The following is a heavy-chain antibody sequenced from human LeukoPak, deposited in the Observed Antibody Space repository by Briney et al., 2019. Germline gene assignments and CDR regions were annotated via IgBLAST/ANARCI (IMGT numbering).Heavy chain of an antibody. CDR2: ISRDGVST. D-gene: IGHD3-9*01. J-gene: IGHJ4*02. CDR1: GFSFHDYA. CDR3: AKGLRSLDWLSQGGLDY. V-gene: IGHV3-43*02. Sequence: GGSLRLSCAASGFSFHDYAMHWVRQVPGKGLEWVSLISRDGVSTYYADSVKGRFTISRDNSKNSLYLQMKGLRTEDTALYYCAKGLRSLDWLSQGGLDYWGQGTLVTVSS.